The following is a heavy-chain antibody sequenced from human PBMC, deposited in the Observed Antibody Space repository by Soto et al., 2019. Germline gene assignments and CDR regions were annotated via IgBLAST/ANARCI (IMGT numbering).Heavy chain of an antibody. V-gene: IGHV4-30-2*01. CDR3: ARNIVANGDWFDP. D-gene: IGHD5-12*01. J-gene: IGHJ5*02. Sequence: PSETLSLTCAVSGGSISSGGYSWSWIRQPPGKGLEWIGYIYHSGSTYYNPSLKSRVTISVDRSKNQFSLKLSSVTAADTAVYYCARNIVANGDWFDPWGQGTLVTVSS. CDR1: GGSISSGGYS. CDR2: IYHSGST.